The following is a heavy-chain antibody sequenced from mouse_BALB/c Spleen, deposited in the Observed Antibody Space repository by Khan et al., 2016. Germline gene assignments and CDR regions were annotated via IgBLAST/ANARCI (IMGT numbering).Heavy chain of an antibody. CDR1: GYMFTNYG. D-gene: IGHD3-2*01. CDR2: INTNTGES. J-gene: IGHJ2*01. CDR3: AKSGRQLRRAGY. Sequence: QIQLVQSGPELKKPGETVKISCKASGYMFTNYGMNWVKQAPGKGFKWMGWINTNTGESTYAEDFKGRFAFTLESSASTAYLQVNNLKNEDTATYFLAKSGRQLRRAGYRGQGTTLTVSS. V-gene: IGHV9-3*02.